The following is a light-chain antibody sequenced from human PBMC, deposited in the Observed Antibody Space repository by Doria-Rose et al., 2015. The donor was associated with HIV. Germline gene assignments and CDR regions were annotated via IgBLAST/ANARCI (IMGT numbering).Light chain of an antibody. J-gene: IGKJ1*01. CDR2: DGS. Sequence: TQSPGTLSLSPGERATLSCRASQSFSSTYLAWYQQNPGQAPSLLIYDGSTRATGIPDRFSASVSGTDFTLTINRLEPEDFALYYCHQYGTSWTFGQGTKVEI. CDR3: HQYGTSWT. V-gene: IGKV3-20*01. CDR1: QSFSSTY.